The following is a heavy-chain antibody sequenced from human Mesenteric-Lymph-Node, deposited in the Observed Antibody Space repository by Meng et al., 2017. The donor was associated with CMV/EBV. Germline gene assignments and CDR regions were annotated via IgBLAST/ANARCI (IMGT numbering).Heavy chain of an antibody. CDR3: ASGRIDYYGSGAAFDP. Sequence: SVKVSCKASGGSLSSNSINWMRQAPGQGLEWMGGIIPILGIANYAQKFQGRVTITADKSTSTAYMELSSLRSEDTAVYYCASGRIDYYGSGAAFDPWGQGTLVTVSS. V-gene: IGHV1-69*10. D-gene: IGHD3-10*01. J-gene: IGHJ5*02. CDR2: IIPILGIA. CDR1: GGSLSSNS.